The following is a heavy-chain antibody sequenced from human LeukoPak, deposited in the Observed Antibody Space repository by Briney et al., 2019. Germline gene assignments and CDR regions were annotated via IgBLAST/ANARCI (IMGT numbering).Heavy chain of an antibody. Sequence: PSETLSLTCAVYGGSFSGYYWSWIRQPPGKGLEWIGEINHGGSTNYNPSLKSRVTISVDTSKNQFSLKLSSVTAADTAVYYCARNAGYSSSWYGGYYYYYMDVWGKGTTVTVSS. CDR2: INHGGST. V-gene: IGHV4-34*01. CDR3: ARNAGYSSSWYGGYYYYYMDV. CDR1: GGSFSGYY. D-gene: IGHD6-13*01. J-gene: IGHJ6*03.